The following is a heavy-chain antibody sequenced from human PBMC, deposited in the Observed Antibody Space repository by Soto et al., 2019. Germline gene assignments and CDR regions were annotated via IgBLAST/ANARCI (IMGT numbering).Heavy chain of an antibody. J-gene: IGHJ4*02. CDR1: GFTFSSYA. D-gene: IGHD6-19*01. CDR3: ARAKSPYSGGWQNRPFDS. V-gene: IGHV3-30-3*01. CDR2: MSYDGSNK. Sequence: QVQLVESGGGVVQPGRSLRLSCAASGFTFSSYAMHWVRQAPGKGLEWVAVMSYDGSNKYYADSVKGRFTISRDNSKTTLILQMNSLRVGDRAVYYGARAKSPYSGGWQNRPFDSGGQGPRVPVS.